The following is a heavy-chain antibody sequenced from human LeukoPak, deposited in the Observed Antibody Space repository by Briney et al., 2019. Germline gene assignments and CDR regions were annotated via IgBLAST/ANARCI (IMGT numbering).Heavy chain of an antibody. D-gene: IGHD5-18*01. Sequence: GGSLRLSCAASGFTFSSYWMSWVRQAPGKGLEWVANIKQDGSEKYYVDSVKGRFTISRDNAKNSLYLQMNSLRAEDTAVYYCARHGPRYSYGYGMLDYYYYYMDVWGKGTTVTISS. J-gene: IGHJ6*03. CDR1: GFTFSSYW. CDR3: ARHGPRYSYGYGMLDYYYYYMDV. V-gene: IGHV3-7*01. CDR2: IKQDGSEK.